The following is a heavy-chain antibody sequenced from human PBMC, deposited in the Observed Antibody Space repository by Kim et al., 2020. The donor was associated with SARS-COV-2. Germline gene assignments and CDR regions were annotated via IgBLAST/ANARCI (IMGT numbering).Heavy chain of an antibody. Sequence: GGSLRLSCTASGFTFGDYAMSWVRQAPGKGLEWVGFIRSKAYGGTTEYAASVKGRFTISRDDSKSIAYLQMNSLKTEDTAVYYCTRHDFWSGYYFDYWGQGTLVTVSS. CDR1: GFTFGDYA. CDR3: TRHDFWSGYYFDY. D-gene: IGHD3-3*01. J-gene: IGHJ4*02. CDR2: IRSKAYGGTT. V-gene: IGHV3-49*04.